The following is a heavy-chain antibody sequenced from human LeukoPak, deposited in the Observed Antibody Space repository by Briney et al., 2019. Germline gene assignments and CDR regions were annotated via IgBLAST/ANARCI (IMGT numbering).Heavy chain of an antibody. CDR2: IGGSGDIT. J-gene: IGHJ4*02. D-gene: IGHD4-17*01. CDR3: ARGHDYGDYIFDY. Sequence: PGGSLRLSCAASGFTFSSYAMSWVRLAPGKGLEWVSAIGGSGDITYYADSVKGRFTISRDNSKNTLYLQMNSLRAEDTAVYYCARGHDYGDYIFDYWGQGTLATVSS. V-gene: IGHV3-23*01. CDR1: GFTFSSYA.